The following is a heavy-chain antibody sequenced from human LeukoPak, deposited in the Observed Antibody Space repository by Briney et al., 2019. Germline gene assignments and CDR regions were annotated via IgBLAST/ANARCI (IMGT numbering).Heavy chain of an antibody. CDR1: GGSISSYY. Sequence: SETLSLTCAVSGGSISSYYWSWIRQPPGKGLEWIGYIYYTGSTNYNPSLKSRVTMSVDTSKNQFSLKLSSVTAADTAVYYCASLRAYCGGDCPRDFDYWGQGTLVIVSS. D-gene: IGHD2-21*02. CDR3: ASLRAYCGGDCPRDFDY. J-gene: IGHJ4*02. V-gene: IGHV4-59*08. CDR2: IYYTGST.